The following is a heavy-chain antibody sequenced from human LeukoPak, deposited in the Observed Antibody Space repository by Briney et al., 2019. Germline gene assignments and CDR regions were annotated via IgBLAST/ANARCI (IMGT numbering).Heavy chain of an antibody. CDR3: ARAVIQLWLPYYYYMDV. Sequence: ASVKVSCKASGGTFSSYAISWVRQAPGQGLEWMGGIIPIFGTANYAQKFQGRVTITTDESTSTAYMELSSLRSEDTAVYYCARAVIQLWLPYYYYMDVWSKGTTVTVSS. CDR2: IIPIFGTA. J-gene: IGHJ6*03. D-gene: IGHD5-18*01. V-gene: IGHV1-69*05. CDR1: GGTFSSYA.